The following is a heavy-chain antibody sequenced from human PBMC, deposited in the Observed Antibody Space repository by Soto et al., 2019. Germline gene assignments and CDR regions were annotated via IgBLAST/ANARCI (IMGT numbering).Heavy chain of an antibody. D-gene: IGHD4-17*01. CDR3: ARGSGYTSVTTDYYYGMDV. Sequence: ASVKVSCKASGGTFSSYAISWVRQAPGQGLEWMGGIIPIFGTANYAQKFQGRVTITADESTSTAYMELSSLRSEDTAVYYCARGSGYTSVTTDYYYGMDVWGQGTTVTVSS. V-gene: IGHV1-69*13. CDR1: GGTFSSYA. CDR2: IIPIFGTA. J-gene: IGHJ6*02.